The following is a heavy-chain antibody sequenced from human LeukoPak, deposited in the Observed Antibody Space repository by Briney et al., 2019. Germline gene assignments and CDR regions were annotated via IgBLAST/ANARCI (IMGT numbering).Heavy chain of an antibody. D-gene: IGHD3-22*01. Sequence: VQPGGSLRLSCAASGFSFSNYAMNWVRLAQGKGLEWVSSISSRGDSIDYADSVKGRFTTSRDKFTNTLYLQMNSLRGEDTAAYYCAKDRGGDYGYFGWFDSWGQGTQVTVSS. CDR1: GFSFSNYA. CDR3: AKDRGGDYGYFGWFDS. J-gene: IGHJ5*01. CDR2: ISSRGDSI. V-gene: IGHV3-23*01.